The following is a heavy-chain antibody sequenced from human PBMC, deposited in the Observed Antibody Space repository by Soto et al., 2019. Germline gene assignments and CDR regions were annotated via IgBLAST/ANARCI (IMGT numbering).Heavy chain of an antibody. CDR1: GGSISSYY. V-gene: IGHV4-59*01. CDR2: IYYSGST. CDR3: ARGGGSWSNWFDP. Sequence: ETLSLTCTVSGGSISSYYWSWIRQPPGKGLEWIGYIYYSGSTNYNPSLKSRVTISVDTSKNQFSLKLSSVTAADTAVYYCARGGGSWSNWFDPWGQGTLVTVSS. J-gene: IGHJ5*02. D-gene: IGHD2-15*01.